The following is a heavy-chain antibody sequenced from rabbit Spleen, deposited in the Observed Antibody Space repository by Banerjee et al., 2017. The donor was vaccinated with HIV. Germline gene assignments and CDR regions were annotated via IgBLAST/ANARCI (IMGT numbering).Heavy chain of an antibody. Sequence: QEQLVESGGGLVQPEGSLTLTCTASGFTISSSYWMCWVRQAPGKGLELIACIFIGSGSTYYASWAKGRFTISRSTSLNTVDLKMTSLTAADTATYFCGRAGSSGSSHFNLWGPGTLVTVS. CDR3: GRAGSSGSSHFNL. D-gene: IGHD1-1*01. CDR1: GFTISSSYW. V-gene: IGHV1S43*01. J-gene: IGHJ4*01. CDR2: IFIGSGST.